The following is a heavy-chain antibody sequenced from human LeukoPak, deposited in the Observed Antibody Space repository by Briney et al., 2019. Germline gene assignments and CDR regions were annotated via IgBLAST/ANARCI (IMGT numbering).Heavy chain of an antibody. Sequence: SVTVSCKASGGTFSSYAISWVRQAPGQGLEWMGGIIPIFGTANYAQKFQGRVTITADKSTSTAYMELSSLRSEDTAVYYCARVTKSLETGIAVDNNDYWGQGTLVTVSS. CDR1: GGTFSSYA. CDR2: IIPIFGTA. J-gene: IGHJ4*02. D-gene: IGHD6-19*01. V-gene: IGHV1-69*06. CDR3: ARVTKSLETGIAVDNNDY.